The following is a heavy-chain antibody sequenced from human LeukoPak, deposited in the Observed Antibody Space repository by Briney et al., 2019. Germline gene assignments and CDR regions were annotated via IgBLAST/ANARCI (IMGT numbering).Heavy chain of an antibody. CDR2: IYYSGST. CDR3: ARLTTAWASTFDI. D-gene: IGHD1-1*01. CDR1: GGSISSSSYY. Sequence: SETLSLTCAVSGGSISSSSYYWGWIRQPPGKGLEWIGSIYYSGSTSYNPSLKSRVTISVDTSKNQFSLSLSSVTAADTALYYCARLTTAWASTFDIWGQGTMVTVSS. V-gene: IGHV4-39*01. J-gene: IGHJ3*02.